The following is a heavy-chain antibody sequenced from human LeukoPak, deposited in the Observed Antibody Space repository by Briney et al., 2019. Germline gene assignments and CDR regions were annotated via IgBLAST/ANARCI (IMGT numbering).Heavy chain of an antibody. D-gene: IGHD3/OR15-3a*01. J-gene: IGHJ4*01. Sequence: GGSLRLSCAASGFTFSSYWMNWVRQAPGKGLEWVANIKQDGNERYYVDSAKGRFTISRDNAKNSLYLQMNSLGAEDTAVYYCARGPWTARDYFDYWGHGTLVTVSS. V-gene: IGHV3-7*03. CDR2: IKQDGNER. CDR1: GFTFSSYW. CDR3: ARGPWTARDYFDY.